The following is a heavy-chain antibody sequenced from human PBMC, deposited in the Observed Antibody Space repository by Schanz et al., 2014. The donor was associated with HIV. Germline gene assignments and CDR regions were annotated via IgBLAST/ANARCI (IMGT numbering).Heavy chain of an antibody. Sequence: QVQLVQSGAEVKKPGSSVKVSCKASEGTLSSNAISWVRQAPGQGLEWMGGIIPIFGTATYAQKFQGRVTVTADESTSTAYMELSSLRSEDTAVYYCARGECDFWSGYCPHFHYFDLDVWGPGTSVTVSS. D-gene: IGHD3-3*01. V-gene: IGHV1-69*01. CDR1: EGTLSSNA. J-gene: IGHJ6*02. CDR3: ARGECDFWSGYCPHFHYFDLDV. CDR2: IIPIFGTA.